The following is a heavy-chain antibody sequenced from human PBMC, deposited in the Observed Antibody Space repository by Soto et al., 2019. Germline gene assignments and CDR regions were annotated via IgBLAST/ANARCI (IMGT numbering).Heavy chain of an antibody. CDR2: MWSDGSNK. Sequence: ESGGGVVQAGRSLRLSCAASGFTFSSYGMHWVRQAPGKGLEWVAVMWSDGSNKYYADSVKGRFTISRDNSKNTLYLQMNRLRAEDTAVYYCARDGDSSGHYSQFDYWGQGTLVTVPS. CDR1: GFTFSSYG. CDR3: ARDGDSSGHYSQFDY. J-gene: IGHJ4*02. V-gene: IGHV3-33*01. D-gene: IGHD3-22*01.